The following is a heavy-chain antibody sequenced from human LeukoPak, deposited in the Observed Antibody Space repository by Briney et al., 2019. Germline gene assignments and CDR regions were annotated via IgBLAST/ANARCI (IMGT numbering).Heavy chain of an antibody. J-gene: IGHJ6*02. CDR1: GGSISSYY. Sequence: SETLSLTCTVSGGSISSYYWSWIRQPPGKGLQWIGYIYYSGSTNYNPSLKSRVTISVDTSKNQFSLKLSSVTAADTAVYYCARDLIDYYYGMDVWGQGTTVTVSS. V-gene: IGHV4-59*01. CDR3: ARDLIDYYYGMDV. D-gene: IGHD3-22*01. CDR2: IYYSGST.